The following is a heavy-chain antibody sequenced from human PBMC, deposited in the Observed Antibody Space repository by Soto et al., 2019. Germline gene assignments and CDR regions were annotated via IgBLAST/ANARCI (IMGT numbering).Heavy chain of an antibody. Sequence: QVQLVQSGAEVKKPGSSVKVSCKASGGSFNNYAVTWVRQAPGQGLEWMGGIIPMSGTANYEQKLQGRVTINADKSTSTAYMELSSLRYDDTAVYYCASSYGTSWYGDYWGQGTLVTVSS. D-gene: IGHD6-13*01. CDR3: ASSYGTSWYGDY. V-gene: IGHV1-69*06. J-gene: IGHJ4*02. CDR2: IIPMSGTA. CDR1: GGSFNNYA.